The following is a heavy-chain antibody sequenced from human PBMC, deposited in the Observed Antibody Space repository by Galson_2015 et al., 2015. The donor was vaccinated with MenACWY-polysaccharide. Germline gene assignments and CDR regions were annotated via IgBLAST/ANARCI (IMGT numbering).Heavy chain of an antibody. Sequence: SLRLSCAASGFTFSSYDMNWIRQSPGKGLEWVSYISTSGSAAYYAESVKGRFTISRDNAKNSLFLRMNSLRVEDTAVYYCARPVTPFRIVVVPAALDSWGQGTLVTVSS. J-gene: IGHJ4*02. D-gene: IGHD2-2*01. CDR2: ISTSGSAA. CDR1: GFTFSSYD. V-gene: IGHV3-48*03. CDR3: ARPVTPFRIVVVPAALDS.